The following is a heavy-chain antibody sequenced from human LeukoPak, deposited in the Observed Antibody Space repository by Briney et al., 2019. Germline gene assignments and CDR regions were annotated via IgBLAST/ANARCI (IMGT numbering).Heavy chain of an antibody. Sequence: GGSLRLSCAASGFTFSSYSMNWVRQAPGQGLEWVSSISSSSSYIYYADSVKGRFTISRDNAKNSLYQQMNSLRAEDTAVYYCARDGSEDYYDSSGYYGIDYWGQGTLVTVSS. CDR3: ARDGSEDYYDSSGYYGIDY. J-gene: IGHJ4*02. CDR2: ISSSSSYI. V-gene: IGHV3-21*01. D-gene: IGHD3-22*01. CDR1: GFTFSSYS.